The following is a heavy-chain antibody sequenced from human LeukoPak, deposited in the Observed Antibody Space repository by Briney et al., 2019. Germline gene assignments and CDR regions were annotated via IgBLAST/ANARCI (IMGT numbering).Heavy chain of an antibody. CDR2: ISWNSGSI. CDR3: AKDGAPIFGVVTWFDP. CDR1: GFTFDDYA. J-gene: IGHJ5*02. Sequence: PGGSLRLSCAASGFTFDDYAMHWVRQAPGKGLEWVSGISWNSGSIGYADSVKGRFTISRDNAKNSLYLQMNSLRAEDTALYYCAKDGAPIFGVVTWFDPWGQGTLVTVSS. D-gene: IGHD3-3*01. V-gene: IGHV3-9*01.